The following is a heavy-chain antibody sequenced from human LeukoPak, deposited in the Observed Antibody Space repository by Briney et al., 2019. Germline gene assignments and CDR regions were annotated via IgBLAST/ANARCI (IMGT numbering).Heavy chain of an antibody. V-gene: IGHV3-7*03. D-gene: IGHD3-10*01. CDR1: RFTLSNYW. CDR2: IKQDGSET. CDR3: AKPYYSYSGSYDY. J-gene: IGHJ4*02. Sequence: GGSLRLSCAASRFTLSNYWMSWVRQAPGKGLEWVANIKQDGSETYYVDSVKGRFTISRDNAKNSPSLQMNSLRAEDTAVYYCAKPYYSYSGSYDYWGQGTLVTVSS.